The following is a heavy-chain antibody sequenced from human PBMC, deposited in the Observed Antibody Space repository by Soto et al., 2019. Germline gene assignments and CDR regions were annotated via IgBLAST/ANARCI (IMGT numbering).Heavy chain of an antibody. V-gene: IGHV4-59*08. CDR1: GGSISGYY. CDR2: IYSSGST. CDR3: ARQRRDFDY. J-gene: IGHJ4*02. Sequence: PSETLSLTCTVSGGSISGYYWSWIRQPPGKGLQWIGYIYSSGSTNYNPSHKSRVTISVDTSKNQFSLNLSSVTAADTAVYYCARQRRDFDYWGQGSLVTVSS.